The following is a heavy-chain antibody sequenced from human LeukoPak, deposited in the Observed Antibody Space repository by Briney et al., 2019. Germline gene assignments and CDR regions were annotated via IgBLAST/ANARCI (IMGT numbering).Heavy chain of an antibody. CDR1: GFSFSSYA. CDR2: ISASGGTT. J-gene: IGHJ4*02. Sequence: PGGSLRLSCAASGFSFSSYAMSWVRQAPGKGLEWVSAISASGGTTYYADSVKGRFTISRDNSKNTLYLQMNSLRAEDTAVYYCANVYYYGSGSYESRYLDYWGQGTLVTVSS. D-gene: IGHD3-10*01. CDR3: ANVYYYGSGSYESRYLDY. V-gene: IGHV3-23*01.